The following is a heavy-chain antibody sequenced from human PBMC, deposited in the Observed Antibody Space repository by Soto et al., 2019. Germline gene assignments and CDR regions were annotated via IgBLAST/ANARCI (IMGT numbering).Heavy chain of an antibody. V-gene: IGHV1-46*03. CDR1: GGTFGSYA. CDR2: INPSGGST. D-gene: IGHD3-22*01. Sequence: GASVKVSCKTSGGTFGSYAISWVRQAPGQGLEWMGIINPSGGSTSYAQKFQGRVTMTRDTSTSTVYMELSSLRSEDTAVYYCARGPVGGYYDSSGYLTNFDYWGQGTLVTVSS. CDR3: ARGPVGGYYDSSGYLTNFDY. J-gene: IGHJ4*02.